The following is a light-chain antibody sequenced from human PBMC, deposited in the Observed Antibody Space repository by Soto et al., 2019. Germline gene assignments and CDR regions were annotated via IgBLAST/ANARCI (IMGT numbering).Light chain of an antibody. J-gene: IGKJ2*01. V-gene: IGKV1-5*01. Sequence: DIQMTQSPSTLSASVGDRVTITCRASQSISSRLAWYQKKAGKAPKLLIYDALNLESGVPSRFSGSGSGTEYTLSSGSLQPDDFATYYGQQDDTYFRYTFGQGTNLESK. CDR1: QSISSR. CDR2: DAL. CDR3: QQDDTYFRYT.